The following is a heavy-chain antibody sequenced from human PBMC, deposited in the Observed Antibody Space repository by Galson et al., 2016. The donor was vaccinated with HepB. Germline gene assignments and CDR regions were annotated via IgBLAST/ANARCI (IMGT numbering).Heavy chain of an antibody. J-gene: IGHJ6*02. CDR1: GFTVSSSC. Sequence: SLRLSCAASGFTVSSSCMSWVRQAPGKGLEWVSLICDCGSAYYTDSVKARFTISRDNSKNTLYLQMNNLRPEDTAVYFCARDPPGVPDFALDVWGQGTTVTVSS. CDR3: ARDPPGVPDFALDV. V-gene: IGHV3-66*01. D-gene: IGHD3-10*01. CDR2: ICDCGSA.